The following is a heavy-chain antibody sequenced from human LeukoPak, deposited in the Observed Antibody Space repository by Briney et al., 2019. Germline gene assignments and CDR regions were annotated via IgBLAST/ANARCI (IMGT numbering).Heavy chain of an antibody. CDR2: TYYRSKWYY. V-gene: IGHV6-1*01. CDR1: VDTVSSNSAA. Sequence: SQTLSLTCDISVDTVSSNSAARDWVRQSPSRGLEWLGRTYYRSKWYYDYAVSVKSRITISPDTSKNQFSLQLNSVTADDTAVYYCARGFALDFWGQGTMVTVSS. J-gene: IGHJ3*01. CDR3: ARGFALDF.